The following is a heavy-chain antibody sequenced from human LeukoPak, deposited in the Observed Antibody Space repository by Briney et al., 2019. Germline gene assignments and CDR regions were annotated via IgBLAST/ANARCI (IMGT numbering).Heavy chain of an antibody. V-gene: IGHV1-69*04. CDR1: GGTFSSYA. CDR2: IIPILGIA. D-gene: IGHD3-10*01. CDR3: ARERSPMVRGVIRSGWFDP. Sequence: GASVKVSCKASGGTFSSYAISWVRQAPGQGLEWMGRIIPILGIANYAQKFQGRVTITADKSTSTAYMELSSLRSEDTAVYYCARERSPMVRGVIRSGWFDPWGQGTLVTVSS. J-gene: IGHJ5*02.